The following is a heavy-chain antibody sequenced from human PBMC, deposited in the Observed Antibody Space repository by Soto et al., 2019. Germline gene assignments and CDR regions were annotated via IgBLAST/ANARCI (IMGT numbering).Heavy chain of an antibody. D-gene: IGHD5-12*01. V-gene: IGHV1-58*01. CDR1: GFTFTSSA. CDR3: AATVEGYSGYDSLPLDFDY. CDR2: IVVGSGNT. J-gene: IGHJ4*02. Sequence: QMQLVQSGPEVKKPGTSVKVSCKASGFTFTSSAVQWVRQARGQRLEWIGWIVVGSGNTNYAQKFQERVTITRDMXXSXAXXELSSLRSEDTAVYYCAATVEGYSGYDSLPLDFDYWGQGTLVTVSS.